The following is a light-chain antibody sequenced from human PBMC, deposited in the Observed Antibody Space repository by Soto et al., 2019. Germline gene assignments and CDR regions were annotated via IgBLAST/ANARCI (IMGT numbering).Light chain of an antibody. CDR2: DVN. J-gene: IGLJ1*01. Sequence: QSALTQPASVSGSPGQSITISCTGTSSDVGGYNLVSWYQQYPDKAPKLMIFDVNTRPSGVSNRLSGSESGNTASLTISGLQAEDEADYYCSSYKSSSTLPYVFGTGTMLTVL. CDR3: SSYKSSSTLPYV. CDR1: SSDVGGYNL. V-gene: IGLV2-14*01.